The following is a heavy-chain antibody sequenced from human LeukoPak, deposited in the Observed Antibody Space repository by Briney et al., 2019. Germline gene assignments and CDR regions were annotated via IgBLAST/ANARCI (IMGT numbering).Heavy chain of an antibody. CDR1: GGSISSYC. J-gene: IGHJ5*02. V-gene: IGHV4-4*07. CDR2: IYTSGST. D-gene: IGHD3-10*01. CDR3: ARDCSAAYYYGSGYNWFDP. Sequence: PSETLSLTCTVSGGSISSYCWSWIRQPARKGLEWIGRIYTSGSTNYNPSLKSRVTMSVDTSKNQFSLKLSSVTAADTAVYYCARDCSAAYYYGSGYNWFDPWGQGTLVTVSS.